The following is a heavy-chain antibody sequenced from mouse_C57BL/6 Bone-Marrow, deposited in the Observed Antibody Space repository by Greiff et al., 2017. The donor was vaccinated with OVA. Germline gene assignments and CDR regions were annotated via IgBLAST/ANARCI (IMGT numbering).Heavy chain of an antibody. CDR3: AGYYYGSSYGYFDV. D-gene: IGHD1-1*01. V-gene: IGHV1-69*01. J-gene: IGHJ1*03. Sequence: VQLVESGAELVMPGASVKLSCKASGYTFTSYWMHWVKQRPGQGLEWIGEIDPSDSYTNYNQKFKGKSTLTVDKSSSTAYMQLSSLTSEDSAVYYCAGYYYGSSYGYFDVWGTGTTVTVSS. CDR2: IDPSDSYT. CDR1: GYTFTSYW.